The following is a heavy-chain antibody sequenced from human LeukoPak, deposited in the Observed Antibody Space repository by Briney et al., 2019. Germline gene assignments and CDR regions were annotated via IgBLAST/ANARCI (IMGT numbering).Heavy chain of an antibody. J-gene: IGHJ4*02. CDR1: GGSFSGYY. Sequence: SETLSLTCAVYGGSFSGYYWSWIRQPPGKGLEWIGEINHSGSTNYNPSLKSRVTISVDTSKNQFSLKLSSVTAADTAVYYCARVRTYDSSGYYPQYYFDYWGQGTLVTVSS. CDR2: INHSGST. D-gene: IGHD3-22*01. CDR3: ARVRTYDSSGYYPQYYFDY. V-gene: IGHV4-34*01.